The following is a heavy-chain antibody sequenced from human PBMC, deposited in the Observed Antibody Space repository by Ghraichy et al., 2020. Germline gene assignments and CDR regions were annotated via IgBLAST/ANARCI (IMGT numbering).Heavy chain of an antibody. D-gene: IGHD6-19*01. J-gene: IGHJ6*03. CDR2: ISGSGGST. CDR1: GFTFSSYA. Sequence: GGSLRLSCAASGFTFSSYAMSWVRQAPGKGLEWVSAISGSGGSTYYADSVKGRFTISRDNSKNTLYLQMNSLRAEDTAVYYCAKNPGIAVAGTEYYYYYMDVWGKGTTVTVSS. CDR3: AKNPGIAVAGTEYYYYYMDV. V-gene: IGHV3-23*01.